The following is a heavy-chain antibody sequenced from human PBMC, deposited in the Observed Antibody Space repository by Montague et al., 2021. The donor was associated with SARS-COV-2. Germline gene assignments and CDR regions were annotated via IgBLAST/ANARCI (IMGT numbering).Heavy chain of an antibody. D-gene: IGHD2-2*01. Sequence: SETLSLTCTVYGGSFSGYYWSWIRQPPGRGLQWIGEISHSGSTNYNPSLKSRVTISVDTSKNHFTLRLSSVTAADTAVYYCATFRRTQLLFGTLYYGMAVGAQGTRVT. CDR3: ATFRRTQLLFGTLYYGMAV. V-gene: IGHV4-34*01. J-gene: IGHJ6*02. CDR1: GGSFSGYY. CDR2: ISHSGST.